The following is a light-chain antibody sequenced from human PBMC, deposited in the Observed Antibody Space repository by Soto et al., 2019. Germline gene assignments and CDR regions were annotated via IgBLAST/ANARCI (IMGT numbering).Light chain of an antibody. CDR2: GAS. J-gene: IGKJ2*01. Sequence: EIVMTQSPSTLSVSPGERATLSCRASQSVSSNLAWYQQKPGQAPRLLISGASTRAPGIPARFSGSGSGTAFTLAISSLQSEDFAVYHCQQYNNWPPYTFGQGTKLEFK. CDR3: QQYNNWPPYT. CDR1: QSVSSN. V-gene: IGKV3-15*01.